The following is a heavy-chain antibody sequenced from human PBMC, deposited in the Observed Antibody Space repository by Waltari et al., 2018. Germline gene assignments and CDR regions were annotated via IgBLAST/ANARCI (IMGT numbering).Heavy chain of an antibody. CDR2: IYYSGNT. CDR1: GASISSSSYY. CDR3: AREPSSEMGFDY. D-gene: IGHD6-6*01. V-gene: IGHV4-39*07. Sequence: QLQLQESGPGLVKPSETLSLTCTVSGASISSSSYYWGWIRQPPGKGLECLATIYYSGNTFYNPSIKSRATLSIDTSKNQVSRKLSSVTAADTAVYYCAREPSSEMGFDYWGQGTLVSVSS. J-gene: IGHJ4*02.